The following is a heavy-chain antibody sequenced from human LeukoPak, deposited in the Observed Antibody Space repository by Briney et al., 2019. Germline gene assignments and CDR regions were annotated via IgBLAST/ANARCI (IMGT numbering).Heavy chain of an antibody. J-gene: IGHJ5*02. CDR3: ARGSSGSYYFTPAGWFDP. Sequence: SETLSLTCTVSGGSISSYYWSWIRQPPGKGLEWIGEINHSGSTNYNPSLKSRVTISVDTSKNQFSLKLSSVTAADTAVYYCARGSSGSYYFTPAGWFDPWGQGTLVTVSS. D-gene: IGHD1-26*01. V-gene: IGHV4-34*01. CDR2: INHSGST. CDR1: GGSISSYY.